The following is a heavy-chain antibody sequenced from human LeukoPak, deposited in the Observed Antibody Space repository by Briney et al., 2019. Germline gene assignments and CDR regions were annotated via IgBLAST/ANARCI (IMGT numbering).Heavy chain of an antibody. CDR3: AKGLWFGELLSRFDY. V-gene: IGHV3-23*01. Sequence: GGSLRLSCATSGFTFSSYAMSWVRQAPGKGLEWVSGMSGGGGSTYYADSVKGRFTISRDNSRNTLYLQMNSLRAEDTAVYYCAKGLWFGELLSRFDYWGQGTLVTASS. CDR1: GFTFSSYA. CDR2: MSGGGGST. J-gene: IGHJ4*02. D-gene: IGHD3-10*01.